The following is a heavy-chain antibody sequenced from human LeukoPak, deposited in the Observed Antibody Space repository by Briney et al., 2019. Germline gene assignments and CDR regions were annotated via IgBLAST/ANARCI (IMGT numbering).Heavy chain of an antibody. Sequence: ASVKVSCKASGYTFTSYYMHWVRQAPGQGLEWMGIINPSGGSTSYAQKFQGRVTITRDTSAGTAYMELSSLRSEDTAVYYCAREYGDYYYYYGMDVWGQGTTVTVSS. CDR1: GYTFTSYY. CDR2: INPSGGST. V-gene: IGHV1-46*01. J-gene: IGHJ6*02. D-gene: IGHD4-17*01. CDR3: AREYGDYYYYYGMDV.